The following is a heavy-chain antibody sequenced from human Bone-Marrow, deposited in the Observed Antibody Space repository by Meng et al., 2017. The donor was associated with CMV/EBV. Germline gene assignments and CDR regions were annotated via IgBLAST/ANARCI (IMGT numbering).Heavy chain of an antibody. J-gene: IGHJ4*02. CDR1: GYTFTSYW. CDR2: IYPGASDT. D-gene: IGHD5-12*01. V-gene: IGHV5-51*01. CDR3: ARHVTDIVATTEIDY. Sequence: SGYTFTSYWIGWVRRMPGKGLEWMGIIYPGASDTRYSPSFHGQVTISADKSISTAYLQWSSLKASDTAMYYCARHVTDIVATTEIDYWGQGTLVTVSS.